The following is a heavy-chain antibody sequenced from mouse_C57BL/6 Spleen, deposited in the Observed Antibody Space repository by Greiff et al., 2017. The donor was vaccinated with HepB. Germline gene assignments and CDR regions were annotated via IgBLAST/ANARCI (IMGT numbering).Heavy chain of an antibody. CDR2: ISGGGGNT. CDR3: ARQIVNYYGSREGAWFAY. Sequence: EVKVVESGGGLVKPGGSLKLSCAASGFTFSSYTMSWVRQTPEKRLEWVATISGGGGNTYYPDSVKGRFTISRDNAKNTLYLQMSSLRSEDTALYYCARQIVNYYGSREGAWFAYWGQGTLVTVSA. J-gene: IGHJ3*01. D-gene: IGHD1-1*01. V-gene: IGHV5-9*01. CDR1: GFTFSSYT.